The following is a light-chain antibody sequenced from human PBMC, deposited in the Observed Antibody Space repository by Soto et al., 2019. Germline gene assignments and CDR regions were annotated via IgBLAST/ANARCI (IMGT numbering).Light chain of an antibody. CDR1: QSISSW. J-gene: IGKJ1*01. CDR2: DAS. CDR3: QQYNSPRT. V-gene: IGKV1-5*01. Sequence: DIQMTQSPSTLSASVGDRVTITCRASQSISSWLAWYQQKPGKAPKLLIYDASSLESGVPSRFSGSGSGTEFTLTISSLQPDDFATYYCQQYNSPRTFGQGTKVKIK.